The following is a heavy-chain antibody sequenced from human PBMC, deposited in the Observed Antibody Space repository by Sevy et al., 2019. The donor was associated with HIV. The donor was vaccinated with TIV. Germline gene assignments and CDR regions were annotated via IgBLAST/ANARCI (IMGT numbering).Heavy chain of an antibody. CDR3: AKDGDIVVVPAEYPTQLWQFFDY. Sequence: GESLKISCAASGFTFSSYAMSWVRQAPGKGLEWVSAISGSGGSTYYADSVKGRFTISRDNSKNTLYLQMNSLRAEDTAVYYCAKDGDIVVVPAEYPTQLWQFFDYWGQGTLVTVSS. V-gene: IGHV3-23*01. D-gene: IGHD2-2*01. CDR1: GFTFSSYA. CDR2: ISGSGGST. J-gene: IGHJ4*02.